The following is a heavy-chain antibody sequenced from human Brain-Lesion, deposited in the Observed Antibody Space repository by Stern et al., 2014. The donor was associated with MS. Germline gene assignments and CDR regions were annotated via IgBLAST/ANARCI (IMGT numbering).Heavy chain of an antibody. CDR3: AKDKKDSSGWNLYFDGMDV. Sequence: VQLVESGGGVVQPGRSLRLSCAVSGFTFSSYRMNWVRPAPGKGLAWVAGIRFEGNAKNYIEAVKGRFTISRDNFKNTLSLQMTSLRAEDTAVYYCAKDKKDSSGWNLYFDGMDVWGQGTTVIVSS. CDR1: GFTFSSYR. CDR2: IRFEGNAK. V-gene: IGHV3-33*06. D-gene: IGHD6-19*01. J-gene: IGHJ6*02.